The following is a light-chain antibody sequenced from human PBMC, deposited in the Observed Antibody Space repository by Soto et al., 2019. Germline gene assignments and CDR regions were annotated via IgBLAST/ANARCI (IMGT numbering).Light chain of an antibody. J-gene: IGLJ1*01. CDR1: SSDVGGYNY. Sequence: QSVLTQPASVSGSPGQSITISSTGTSSDVGGYNYVSWYQHHPGKAPKLLIYEVSNRPSGVSNRFSGSKSGNTASLTISGLQAEDEADYYCSSYTSSSTPYVFGTGTKLTVL. CDR2: EVS. V-gene: IGLV2-14*01. CDR3: SSYTSSSTPYV.